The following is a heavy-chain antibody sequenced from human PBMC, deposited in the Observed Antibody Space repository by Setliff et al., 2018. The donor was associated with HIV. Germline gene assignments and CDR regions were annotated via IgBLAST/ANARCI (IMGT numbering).Heavy chain of an antibody. J-gene: IGHJ4*02. Sequence: ASVKVSCKAYGYTFTAYYMHWVRQAPGQGIEWMGWINPNSGGTNYAQKFRGRVTMTRDTSINTAHMYLSSLRSDDTAIYFCARGTDFWSGSSNFDYWGQGTQVTVSS. CDR3: ARGTDFWSGSSNFDY. V-gene: IGHV1-2*02. CDR1: GYTFTAYY. CDR2: INPNSGGT. D-gene: IGHD3-3*01.